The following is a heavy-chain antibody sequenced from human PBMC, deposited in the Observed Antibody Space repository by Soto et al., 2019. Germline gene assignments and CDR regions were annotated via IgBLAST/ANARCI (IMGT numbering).Heavy chain of an antibody. Sequence: QITLKESGPTLVKPTQTLTLTCTFSGTSLSTLGVGEHWIRQPPGKALEWLALTYWDGNDRYSPSLRSRLSIAKDTSNQRVVLTMTNMDPVDTATYYCEHTNSWLTDYWGQGTLVTVS. CDR3: EHTNSWLTDY. D-gene: IGHD6-13*01. V-gene: IGHV2-5*02. CDR2: TYWDGND. J-gene: IGHJ4*02. CDR1: GTSLSTLGVG.